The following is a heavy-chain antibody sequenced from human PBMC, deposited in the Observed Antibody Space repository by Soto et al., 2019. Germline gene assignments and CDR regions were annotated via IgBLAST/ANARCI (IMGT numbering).Heavy chain of an antibody. CDR2: ISPMFGAA. CDR1: GGTFNTYT. V-gene: IGHV1-69*19. CDR3: AREVQVHTPAFVY. Sequence: QVPLVQSGAEMKKPGSPVKVSCPSSGGTFNTYTMNWVRQAPGQGPEWMRDISPMFGAANYAPKFQGRVTITADESTGTSYMQLSSLTSEDTALYFCAREVQVHTPAFVYWGQGTLVTVSS. J-gene: IGHJ4*02. D-gene: IGHD3-10*01.